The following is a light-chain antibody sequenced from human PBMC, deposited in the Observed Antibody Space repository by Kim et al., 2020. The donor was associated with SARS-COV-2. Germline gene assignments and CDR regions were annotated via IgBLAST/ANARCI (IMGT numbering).Light chain of an antibody. Sequence: GVTIPCSGSSSNIGSNYVYWYQQLPGTAPKLLIYRNNQRPSGVPDRFSGSKSGTSASLAISGLRSEDEADYYCAAWDDSLSGSWVFGGGTQLTVL. CDR1: SSNIGSNY. J-gene: IGLJ3*02. V-gene: IGLV1-47*01. CDR2: RNN. CDR3: AAWDDSLSGSWV.